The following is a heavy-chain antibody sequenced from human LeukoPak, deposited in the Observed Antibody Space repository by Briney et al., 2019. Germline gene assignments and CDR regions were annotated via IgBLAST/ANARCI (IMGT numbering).Heavy chain of an antibody. J-gene: IGHJ4*02. Sequence: GGSLRLSCAASGFTFSSYAMSWVRQAPGKGLEWVSAISGSGGSTYYADSVKGRFTISRDNSKNTLHLQMNSLRAEDTAVYYCAKVLYRSSWAEYYFDYWGQGTLVTVSS. CDR1: GFTFSSYA. V-gene: IGHV3-23*01. CDR2: ISGSGGST. CDR3: AKVLYRSSWAEYYFDY. D-gene: IGHD6-13*01.